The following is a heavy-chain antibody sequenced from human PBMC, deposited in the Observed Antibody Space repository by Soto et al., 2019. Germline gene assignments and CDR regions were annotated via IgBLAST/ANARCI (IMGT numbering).Heavy chain of an antibody. J-gene: IGHJ3*02. CDR3: ATSISGYSSGWYRFFAFDI. Sequence: PGGSLRLCCAASGFTFSSYAMSWVRQAPGKGLEWVSAISGSGGSTYYADSVKGRFTISRDNSKNTLYLQMNSLRAEDTAVYYRATSISGYSSGWYRFFAFDIWGQGTMVTVSS. D-gene: IGHD6-19*01. V-gene: IGHV3-23*01. CDR1: GFTFSSYA. CDR2: ISGSGGST.